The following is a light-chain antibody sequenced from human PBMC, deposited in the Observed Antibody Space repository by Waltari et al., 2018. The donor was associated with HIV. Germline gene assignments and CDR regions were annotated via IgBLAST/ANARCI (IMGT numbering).Light chain of an antibody. CDR3: SSYTTSNTWV. Sequence: QSALTQPASVSGSPGQSVTISCTGTSSDIGHYNYVSWYQQDSGKVPKLIIAEVSKRPSGVSGRFSGSKSGNTASLTISGLQAEYEADYYCSSYTTSNTWVFGGGTELTVL. CDR2: EVS. J-gene: IGLJ3*02. CDR1: SSDIGHYNY. V-gene: IGLV2-14*01.